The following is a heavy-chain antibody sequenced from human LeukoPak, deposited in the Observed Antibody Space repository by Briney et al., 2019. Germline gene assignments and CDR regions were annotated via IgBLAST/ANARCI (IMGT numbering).Heavy chain of an antibody. D-gene: IGHD4-11*01. V-gene: IGHV3-48*01. CDR1: GFTFSSYG. CDR2: ISSSTSTI. J-gene: IGHJ3*02. CDR3: ARVNYPQDAFDI. Sequence: SGGSLRLSCAASGFTFSSYGMNWVRQAPGRGLEWVSYISSSTSTIYYADSVRGRFTISRDNAKNSLYLQMNSLRAEDTAVYYCARVNYPQDAFDIWGQGTMVTVSS.